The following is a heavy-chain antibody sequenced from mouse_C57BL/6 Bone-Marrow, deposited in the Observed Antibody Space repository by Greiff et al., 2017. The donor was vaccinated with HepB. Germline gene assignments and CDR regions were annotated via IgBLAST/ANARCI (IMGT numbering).Heavy chain of an antibody. V-gene: IGHV1-69*01. CDR1: GYTFTSYW. Sequence: VQLQQPGAELVMPGASVKLSCKASGYTFTSYWMHWVKQRPGQGLEWIGEIDPSDSYTNYNQKFKGKSTLTVDKSSSTAYMQLSSLTSEDSAVYYCARGGMKGYWGQGTTLTVSS. J-gene: IGHJ2*01. CDR3: ARGGMKGY. CDR2: IDPSDSYT.